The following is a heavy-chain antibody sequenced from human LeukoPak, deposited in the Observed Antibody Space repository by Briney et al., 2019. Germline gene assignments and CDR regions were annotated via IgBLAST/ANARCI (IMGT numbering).Heavy chain of an antibody. J-gene: IGHJ5*02. Sequence: SETLSLTCTVSGGSISSSSYYWGWIRQPPGKGLEWIGSIYYSGSTYYNPSLKSRVTISVDTSKNQFSLKLSSVTAADTAVYYCARRSILTGYSSRSNWFDPWGQGTLVTVSS. D-gene: IGHD3-9*01. CDR3: ARRSILTGYSSRSNWFDP. V-gene: IGHV4-39*01. CDR1: GGSISSSSYY. CDR2: IYYSGST.